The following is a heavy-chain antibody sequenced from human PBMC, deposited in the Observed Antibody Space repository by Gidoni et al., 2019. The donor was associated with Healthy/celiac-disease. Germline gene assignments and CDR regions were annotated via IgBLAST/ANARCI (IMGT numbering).Heavy chain of an antibody. V-gene: IGHV3-30-3*01. CDR2: ISYDGSNK. Sequence: QVQLVESGGGVVQPGRSLRLSCAASGFTFSSYAMHWVRQAPGKGLEWVAVISYDGSNKYYADSVKGRFTISRDNSKNTLYLQMNSLRAEDTAVYYCARDWDGDYEGVGWFDPWGQGTLVTVSS. J-gene: IGHJ5*02. CDR3: ARDWDGDYEGVGWFDP. D-gene: IGHD4-17*01. CDR1: GFTFSSYA.